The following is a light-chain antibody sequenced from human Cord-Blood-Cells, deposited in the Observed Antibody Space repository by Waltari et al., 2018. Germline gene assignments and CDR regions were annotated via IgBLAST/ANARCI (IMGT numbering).Light chain of an antibody. V-gene: IGLV2-23*01. CDR3: CSYAGSSTWV. Sequence: QSALTQPASVSGSPGQSITISRTGTSSDVGSYNLVPWYQQLPGKAPKLMIYEGSKRPSGVSNRFSGSKSGNTASLTISGLQAEDEADYYCCSYAGSSTWVFGGGTKLTVL. CDR2: EGS. CDR1: SSDVGSYNL. J-gene: IGLJ3*02.